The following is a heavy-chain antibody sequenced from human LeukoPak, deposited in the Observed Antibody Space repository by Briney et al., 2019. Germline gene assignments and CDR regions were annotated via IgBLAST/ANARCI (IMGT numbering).Heavy chain of an antibody. D-gene: IGHD6-19*01. CDR2: IIPIFGTA. V-gene: IGHV1-69*13. J-gene: IGHJ5*02. Sequence: SVKVSCKASGGAFSSYAISWVRQAPGQGLEWMGGIIPIFGTANYAQKFQGRVTITADESTSTAYMELSSLRSEDTAVYYCARGGSGWDGLDPWGQGTLVTVSS. CDR1: GGAFSSYA. CDR3: ARGGSGWDGLDP.